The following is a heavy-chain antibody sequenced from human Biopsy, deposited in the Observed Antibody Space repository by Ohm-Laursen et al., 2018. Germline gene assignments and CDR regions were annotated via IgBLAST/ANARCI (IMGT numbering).Heavy chain of an antibody. CDR3: AKDRYNYTPIGGFSMDP. V-gene: IGHV1-69*01. J-gene: IGHJ5*02. CDR2: ITPIFDIN. Sequence: SSVKVSCKASGGTFSSYSITWVRQAPGQGLEWMGGITPIFDINNYAQKFQGRLTITADESTSTAYMELSGLRSEDTAVYYCAKDRYNYTPIGGFSMDPWAQGTLVTVSS. D-gene: IGHD5-18*01. CDR1: GGTFSSYS.